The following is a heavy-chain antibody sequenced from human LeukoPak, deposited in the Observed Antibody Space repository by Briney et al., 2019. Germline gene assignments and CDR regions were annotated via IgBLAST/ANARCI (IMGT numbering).Heavy chain of an antibody. CDR1: GFTFTNYG. CDR3: ARDRGWGTVTTDLDY. D-gene: IGHD4-17*01. Sequence: GGSLRLSCAASGFTFTNYGMSWVRQAPGKGLERVSGISGSDASTYYADSVKGRFTISRDNAKNSLYLQMNSLRAEDTAVYYCARDRGWGTVTTDLDYWGQGTLVTVSS. J-gene: IGHJ4*02. CDR2: ISGSDAST. V-gene: IGHV3-23*01.